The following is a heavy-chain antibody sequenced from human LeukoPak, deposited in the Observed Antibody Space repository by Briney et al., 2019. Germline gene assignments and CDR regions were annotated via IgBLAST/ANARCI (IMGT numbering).Heavy chain of an antibody. D-gene: IGHD3-22*01. V-gene: IGHV4-61*02. J-gene: IGHJ4*02. Sequence: KTSETLSLTCTVSGGSISSGSYYWSWIRQPAGKGLEWIGRIYTSGSTNYNPSLKSRVTMSVDTSKNQFSLKLSSVTAADTAVYYCATPLHYYDSSGYTNWGQGTLVTVSS. CDR1: GGSISSGSYY. CDR3: ATPLHYYDSSGYTN. CDR2: IYTSGST.